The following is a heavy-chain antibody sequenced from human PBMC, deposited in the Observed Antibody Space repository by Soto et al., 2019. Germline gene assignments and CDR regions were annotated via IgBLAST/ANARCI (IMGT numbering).Heavy chain of an antibody. CDR2: TYYRSKWYN. CDR1: GDSVSSNTAA. J-gene: IGHJ4*02. D-gene: IGHD3-22*01. CDR3: ARSLSSGSYRVDY. V-gene: IGHV6-1*01. Sequence: PSQTLSLTCAISGDSVSSNTAAWNWIRQSPSRGLELLGRTYYRSKWYNDYAVSVKSRINISPDTSKNQFSLQLSSVTPEDTAVYYCARSLSSGSYRVDYWGQGTLVTVSS.